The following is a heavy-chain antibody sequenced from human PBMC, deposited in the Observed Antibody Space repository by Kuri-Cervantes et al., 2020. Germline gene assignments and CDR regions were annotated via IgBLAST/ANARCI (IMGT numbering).Heavy chain of an antibody. CDR2: IKEDGSER. J-gene: IGHJ5*02. CDR3: AKAPGSSTWFLFHWFGP. V-gene: IGHV3-7*03. Sequence: GESLKISCTASGFSFSSYWMSWVRQAPGKGLEWVANIKEDGSERYYMDSVRGRFTISKDNTKNSLYLQMNSLRAEDTATYYCAKAPGSSTWFLFHWFGPWGQGALVTVSS. D-gene: IGHD3-10*01. CDR1: GFSFSSYW.